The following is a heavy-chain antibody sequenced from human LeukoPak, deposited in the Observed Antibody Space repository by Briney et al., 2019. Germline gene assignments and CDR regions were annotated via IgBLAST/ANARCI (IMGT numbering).Heavy chain of an antibody. CDR3: ARDSIAAAGTGAFDI. D-gene: IGHD6-13*01. V-gene: IGHV3-53*01. Sequence: GGSLRLSCAASGFTFSSYAMTWVRQAPGKGLEWVSVIYSGGSTYYADSVKGRFTISRDNSKNTLYLQMNGLRAEDTAVYYCARDSIAAAGTGAFDIWGQGTMVTVSS. CDR2: IYSGGST. CDR1: GFTFSSYA. J-gene: IGHJ3*02.